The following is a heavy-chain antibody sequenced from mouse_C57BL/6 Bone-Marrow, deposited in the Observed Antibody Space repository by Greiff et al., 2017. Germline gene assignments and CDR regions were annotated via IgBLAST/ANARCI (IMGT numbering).Heavy chain of an antibody. J-gene: IGHJ4*01. V-gene: IGHV1-64*01. CDR3: DVGAMDY. CDR2: IYPNSGST. Sequence: VQLQQPGAGLVKPGASVTLSCKASGYTFTSYWMHWVKQRPGQGLEWIGMIYPNSGSTNYNEKFKSKTTLTVDKSSSTACMQLSSLTSDDSAVYYYDVGAMDYWGQGTSVTVSS. CDR1: GYTFTSYW.